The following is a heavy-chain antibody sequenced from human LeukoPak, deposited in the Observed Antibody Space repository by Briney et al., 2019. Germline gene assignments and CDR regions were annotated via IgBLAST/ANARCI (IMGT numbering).Heavy chain of an antibody. CDR3: ARGHDYGDYSVDY. D-gene: IGHD4-17*01. J-gene: IGHJ4*02. CDR1: GFTFSSYS. Sequence: PGGSLRLSCAASGFTFSSYSMNWVRQAPGKGLEWVSSISSSSYIYYADSVKGRFTISRDNAKNSLYLQMNSLRAEDTAVYYCARGHDYGDYSVDYWGQGSLVTVSS. CDR2: ISSSSYI. V-gene: IGHV3-21*01.